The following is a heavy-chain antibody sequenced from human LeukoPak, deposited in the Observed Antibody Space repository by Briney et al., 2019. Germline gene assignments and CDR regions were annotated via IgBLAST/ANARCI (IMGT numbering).Heavy chain of an antibody. V-gene: IGHV4-59*08. Sequence: PSETLSLTCTVSGGSISSYYWSWIRQPPGKGLEWIGYIYYSGSTNYNPSLKSRVTISVDTSKNQFSLKLSSVTAADTAVYYCARHSGYSSSWYSIGISVWDYWGQGTLVTVSS. CDR3: ARHSGYSSSWYSIGISVWDY. D-gene: IGHD6-13*01. CDR2: IYYSGST. J-gene: IGHJ4*02. CDR1: GGSISSYY.